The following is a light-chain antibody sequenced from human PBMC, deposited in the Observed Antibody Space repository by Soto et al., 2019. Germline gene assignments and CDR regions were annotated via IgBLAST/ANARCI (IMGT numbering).Light chain of an antibody. J-gene: IGKJ4*01. CDR2: DAS. V-gene: IGKV1-33*01. CDR3: QQYDNLPLLT. Sequence: DIQMTQSPSSLSASVGDRVTITCHASQDISNYLNWYQQKPGKAPKLLIYDASNLETGVPSRFNGSGSGTDFTFTISSLQPEDIATYYCQQYDNLPLLTFGGGTKVEIK. CDR1: QDISNY.